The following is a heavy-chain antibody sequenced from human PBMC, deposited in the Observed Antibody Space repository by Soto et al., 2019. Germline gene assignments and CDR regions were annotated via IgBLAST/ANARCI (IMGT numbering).Heavy chain of an antibody. D-gene: IGHD6-13*01. Sequence: ASVKVSCKASGYTFTSYAMHWVRQAPGQRLEWMGWINAGNGNTKYSQKFQGRVTITRDTSASTPYMELSSLRSEDTAVYYCARVGPYSSSWYFDYWGQGTLVTVSS. J-gene: IGHJ4*02. V-gene: IGHV1-3*01. CDR3: ARVGPYSSSWYFDY. CDR1: GYTFTSYA. CDR2: INAGNGNT.